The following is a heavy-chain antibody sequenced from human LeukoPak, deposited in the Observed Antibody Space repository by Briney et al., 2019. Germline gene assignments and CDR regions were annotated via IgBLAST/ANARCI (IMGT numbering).Heavy chain of an antibody. CDR3: ARMPVLRYFDWLLDY. J-gene: IGHJ4*02. Sequence: SGPTLVNPTQTLTLPCTFSGFSLSTSGMCVSWIRQPPGKALEWLARIDWDDDKYYSTSLKTRLTISKDTSKNQVVLTMTNMDPVDTATYYCARMPVLRYFDWLLDYWGQGTLVTVSS. CDR2: IDWDDDK. V-gene: IGHV2-70*11. D-gene: IGHD3-9*01. CDR1: GFSLSTSGMC.